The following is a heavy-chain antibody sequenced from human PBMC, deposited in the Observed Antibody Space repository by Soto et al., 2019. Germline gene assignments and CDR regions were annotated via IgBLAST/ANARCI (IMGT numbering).Heavy chain of an antibody. CDR1: GFTFSSYA. CDR2: ISGSGGST. CDR3: AKGGYCNNGVCYFDNWFDT. Sequence: SGGSLRLSCAASGFTFSSYAMSWVRQAPGKGLEWVSAISGSGGSTYYADSVKGRFTISRDNSKNTLYLQMNSLRAEDTAVYYCAKGGYCNNGVCYFDNWFDTWGQGTLVTVSS. V-gene: IGHV3-23*01. D-gene: IGHD2-8*01. J-gene: IGHJ5*02.